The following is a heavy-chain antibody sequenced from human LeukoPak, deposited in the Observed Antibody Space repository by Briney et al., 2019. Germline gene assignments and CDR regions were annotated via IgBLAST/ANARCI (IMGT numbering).Heavy chain of an antibody. CDR1: GYTFDSHG. J-gene: IGHJ4*02. CDR2: ISVYSGDT. D-gene: IGHD2-21*02. V-gene: IGHV1-18*01. CDR3: ARDIVGDFDLDY. Sequence: GASVKASCKASGYTFDSHGISWLRQAPGQGLEWMGWISVYSGDTNYAQKVQGRVTMTTDTSTSTAYMELRSLTSDDTAVYFCARDIVGDFDLDYWGQGTLVTVSS.